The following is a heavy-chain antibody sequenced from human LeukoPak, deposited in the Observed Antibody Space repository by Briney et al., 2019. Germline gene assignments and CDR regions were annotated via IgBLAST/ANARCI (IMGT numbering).Heavy chain of an antibody. J-gene: IGHJ4*02. D-gene: IGHD5-18*01. CDR3: ARDGGYSYGFVIGFDY. V-gene: IGHV3-30*04. CDR1: GFTFSSYA. CDR2: ISYDGSNK. Sequence: PGRSLRLSCAASGFTFSSYAMHWVRQAPGKGLEWVAVISYDGSNKYYADSVKGRFTISRDNSKNTLYLQMNSLRAEDTAVYYCARDGGYSYGFVIGFDYWGQGTLVTVSS.